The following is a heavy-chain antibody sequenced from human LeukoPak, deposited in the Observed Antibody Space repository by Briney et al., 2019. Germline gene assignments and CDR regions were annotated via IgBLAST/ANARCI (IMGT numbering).Heavy chain of an antibody. D-gene: IGHD7-27*01. CDR1: GFTFSSYA. J-gene: IGHJ4*02. CDR2: ISGSRGST. V-gene: IGHV3-23*01. CDR3: ARRVGTGCFDY. Sequence: GGSLRLSCAASGFTFSSYAMSWVRQAPGKGLEWVSAISGSRGSTYYADSVKGRFTISRDNSKNTLYLQMNSLRADDTAVYYCARRVGTGCFDYWGQGTLVTVSS.